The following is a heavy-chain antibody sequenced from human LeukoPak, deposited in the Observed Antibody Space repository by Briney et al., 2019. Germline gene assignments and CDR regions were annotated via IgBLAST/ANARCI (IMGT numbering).Heavy chain of an antibody. CDR1: GFTFSSYG. CDR3: ARDLLTYDFWSGYGY. D-gene: IGHD3-3*01. CDR2: IRYDGSNK. V-gene: IGHV3-30*02. J-gene: IGHJ4*02. Sequence: PGGSLRLSCAASGFTFSSYGMHWVRQAPGKGLEWVAFIRYDGSNKYYADSVKGRFTISRDSSKNTLYLQMNSLRAEDTAVYYCARDLLTYDFWSGYGYWGQGTLVTVSS.